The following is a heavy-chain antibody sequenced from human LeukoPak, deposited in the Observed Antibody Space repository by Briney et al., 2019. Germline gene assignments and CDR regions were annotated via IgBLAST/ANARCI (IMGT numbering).Heavy chain of an antibody. CDR3: ATGVIAAAGHYYYYGMDV. J-gene: IGHJ6*02. D-gene: IGHD6-13*01. CDR2: IYTSGST. V-gene: IGHV4-4*07. Sequence: SETLSLTCTVSGGSISSYYWSWIRQPAGKGLEWIGRIYTSGSTNYNPSLKSRVTMSVDTSKNQFSLKLSSVTAADTAVYYCATGVIAAAGHYYYYGMDVWGQGTTVTVSS. CDR1: GGSISSYY.